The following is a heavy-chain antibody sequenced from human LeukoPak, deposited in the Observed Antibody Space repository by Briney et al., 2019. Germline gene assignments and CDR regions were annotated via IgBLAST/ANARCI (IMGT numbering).Heavy chain of an antibody. V-gene: IGHV3-7*01. CDR3: ARARIAAAGILDY. Sequence: RPGGSLRLSCAASGFTFSSHWMSWVRQAPGKGLEWVANIKQDGSEKYYVDSVKGRFTISRDNAKNSLYLQMNSLRAEDTAVYYCARARIAAAGILDYWGQGTLVTVSS. D-gene: IGHD6-13*01. J-gene: IGHJ4*02. CDR1: GFTFSSHW. CDR2: IKQDGSEK.